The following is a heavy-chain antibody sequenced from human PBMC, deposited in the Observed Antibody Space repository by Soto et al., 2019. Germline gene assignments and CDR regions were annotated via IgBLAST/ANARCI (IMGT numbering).Heavy chain of an antibody. Sequence: EVQLVESGGGLVQPGGSLRLSCAASGLTLSSYWMHWVRQAPGKGLVWVSRINSGGRTTSYADSVKGRVTISRDNAKNTLFLQMNSLRAEDTSVYYCARGRGGTYADYWGQGTLVTASS. D-gene: IGHD1-26*01. CDR2: INSGGRTT. CDR1: GLTLSSYW. CDR3: ARGRGGTYADY. J-gene: IGHJ4*02. V-gene: IGHV3-74*01.